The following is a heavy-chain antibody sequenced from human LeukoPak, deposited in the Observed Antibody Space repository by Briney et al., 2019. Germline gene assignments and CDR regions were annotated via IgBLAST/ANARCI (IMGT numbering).Heavy chain of an antibody. V-gene: IGHV4-34*01. CDR2: INHSGST. J-gene: IGHJ6*03. Sequence: SETLSLTCAVYGGSFSGYYWSWIRQPPGKGLEWIGEINHSGSTNYNPSLKGRVTISVDTSKNQFSLKLSSVTAADTAVYYCARGGNSSSWYWVYYYMDVWGKGTTVTVSS. CDR3: ARGGNSSSWYWVYYYMDV. CDR1: GGSFSGYY. D-gene: IGHD6-13*01.